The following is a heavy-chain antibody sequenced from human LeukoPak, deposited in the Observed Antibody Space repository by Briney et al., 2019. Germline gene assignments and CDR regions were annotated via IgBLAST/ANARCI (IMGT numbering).Heavy chain of an antibody. J-gene: IGHJ6*02. CDR3: ARGGENSGMDV. CDR2: INHSGST. CDR1: GGSFSGYY. V-gene: IGHV4-34*01. D-gene: IGHD3-10*01. Sequence: SETLSLTCAVFGGSFSGYYWSWIRQPPGKGLEWIGEINHSGSTNYNPSLKSRVTISVDTSKNQFSLKLSSVAAADTAVYYCARGGENSGMDVWGQGTTVTVSS.